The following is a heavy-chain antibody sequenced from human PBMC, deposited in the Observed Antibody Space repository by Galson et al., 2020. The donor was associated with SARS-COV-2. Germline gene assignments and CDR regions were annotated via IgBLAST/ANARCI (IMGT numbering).Heavy chain of an antibody. CDR1: GGSFSAYY. CDR2: IYHSGRT. Sequence: SVTLSLTCTVYGGSFSAYYWSWIRQPPGKGLEWIGDIYHSGRTNYNPSLKSRVTISVDTSKNQFSLNLGSVTAADAAVYYCARAPTSSGFLYYYYYGMDVWGQGTTVTVSS. CDR3: ARAPTSSGFLYYYYYGMDV. D-gene: IGHD3-22*01. V-gene: IGHV4-34*01. J-gene: IGHJ6*02.